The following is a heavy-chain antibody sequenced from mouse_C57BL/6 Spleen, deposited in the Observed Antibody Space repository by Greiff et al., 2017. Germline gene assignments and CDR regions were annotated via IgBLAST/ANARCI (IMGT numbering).Heavy chain of an antibody. CDR3: ARGSVYGVYGYDENAMDY. V-gene: IGHV1-55*01. D-gene: IGHD2-2*01. J-gene: IGHJ4*01. CDR2: IYPGSGST. CDR1: GYTFTSYW. Sequence: QVQLKEPGAELVKPGASVKMSCKASGYTFTSYWITWVKQRPGQGLEWIGDIYPGSGSTNYNEKFKSKATLTVDTSSSTAYMQLSSLTSEDSAVYYCARGSVYGVYGYDENAMDYWGQGTSVTVSS.